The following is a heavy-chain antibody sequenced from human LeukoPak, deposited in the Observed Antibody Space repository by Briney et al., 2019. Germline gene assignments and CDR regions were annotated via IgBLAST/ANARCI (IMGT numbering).Heavy chain of an antibody. Sequence: GGSLRLSCAASGFTFYTYSMNWVRQAPGKGLEWVSSISSSGTYTYYADSVKGRFTISRDNAKNSLYLQMNSLRVEDTAVYYCARGGAARPDFWGQGTLVTVSS. D-gene: IGHD6-6*01. CDR1: GFTFYTYS. CDR3: ARGGAARPDF. J-gene: IGHJ4*02. V-gene: IGHV3-21*01. CDR2: ISSSGTYT.